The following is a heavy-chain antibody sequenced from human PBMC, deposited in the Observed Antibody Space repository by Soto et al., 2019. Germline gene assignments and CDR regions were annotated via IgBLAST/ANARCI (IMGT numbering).Heavy chain of an antibody. CDR2: ISAYNGNT. D-gene: IGHD3-22*01. J-gene: IGHJ4*02. V-gene: IGHV1-18*01. CDR1: GYTFTSYG. CDR3: ARSATWVPYYYDSSGYLTPLYHLAY. Sequence: ASVKVSCKASGYTFTSYGISWVRQAPGQGLEWMGWISAYNGNTNYAQKLQGRVTMTTDTSTSTAYMGLRSLRSDDTAVYYCARSATWVPYYYDSSGYLTPLYHLAYWGQGTLVTVSS.